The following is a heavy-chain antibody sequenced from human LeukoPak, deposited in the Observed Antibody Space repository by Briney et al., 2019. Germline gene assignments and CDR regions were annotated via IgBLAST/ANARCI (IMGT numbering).Heavy chain of an antibody. Sequence: PGGSLRLSCAASGFTFSRDWMSWVRQAPGGGLEFVANIRQDGGTVNYVDSVKGRFTISRDNAKDSLYLQMNSLRADDTAVYYCTRDLGGGYFDDWGQGILVTVSS. CDR3: TRDLGGGYFDD. J-gene: IGHJ4*02. V-gene: IGHV3-7*01. CDR1: GFTFSRDW. D-gene: IGHD3-16*01. CDR2: IRQDGGTV.